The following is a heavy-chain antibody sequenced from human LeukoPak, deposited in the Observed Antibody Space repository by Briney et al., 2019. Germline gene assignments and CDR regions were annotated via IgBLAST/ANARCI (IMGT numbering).Heavy chain of an antibody. J-gene: IGHJ4*02. Sequence: SETLSLTCSVSDDSITMYYWTWIRQPPGKGLEWIEYVDHTGSTNFNPSLKSRVTISVDTSKNQFSLKLSSVTAADTAVYYCAGITDSYYFDYWGQGTLVTVSS. CDR2: VDHTGST. D-gene: IGHD3/OR15-3a*01. V-gene: IGHV4-59*08. CDR1: DDSITMYY. CDR3: AGITDSYYFDY.